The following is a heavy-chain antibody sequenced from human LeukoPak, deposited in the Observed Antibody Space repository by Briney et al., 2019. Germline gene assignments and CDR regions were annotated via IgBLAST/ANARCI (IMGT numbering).Heavy chain of an antibody. CDR2: INHSGST. D-gene: IGHD6-13*01. CDR1: GGSFRGYY. V-gene: IGHV4-34*01. CDR3: ARVNDIAAAGTYYYYYMDV. J-gene: IGHJ6*03. Sequence: SETLSLTCAVYGGSFRGYYWSWIRQPPGKGLEWIGEINHSGSTNYNPTLKSRVTISVDTSKNQFSLKLSSVTAADTAVYYCARVNDIAAAGTYYYYYMDVWGKGTTVTVSS.